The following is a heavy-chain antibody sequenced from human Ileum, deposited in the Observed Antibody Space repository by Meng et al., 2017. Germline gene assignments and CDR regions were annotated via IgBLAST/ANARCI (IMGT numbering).Heavy chain of an antibody. Sequence: SETLSLTCTASGGSIRDYYWSWIRQPPGKGLEWIGYIHYTGNTHYNPSLRSRGTISVDTSKNQFSLKLSSVTAADTAVYYCARDGFGNHDAFDIWGQGTMVTVSS. CDR1: GGSIRDYY. D-gene: IGHD1-14*01. V-gene: IGHV4-59*01. J-gene: IGHJ3*02. CDR3: ARDGFGNHDAFDI. CDR2: IHYTGNT.